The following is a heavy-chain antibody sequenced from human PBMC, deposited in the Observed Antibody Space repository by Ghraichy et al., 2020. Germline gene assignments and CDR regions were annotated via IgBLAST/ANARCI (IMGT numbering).Heavy chain of an antibody. D-gene: IGHD6-19*01. J-gene: IGHJ3*02. CDR1: GGSISSSNYY. Sequence: SETLSLTCTVSGGSISSSNYYWGWIRQPPGKGLEWIGTIYYSGTTYYNPSLKSRVTISVDTSKNQFSLKLSSVTAADTTVYYCARHQQWRAFDIWGQGTMVTVSS. V-gene: IGHV4-39*01. CDR2: IYYSGTT. CDR3: ARHQQWRAFDI.